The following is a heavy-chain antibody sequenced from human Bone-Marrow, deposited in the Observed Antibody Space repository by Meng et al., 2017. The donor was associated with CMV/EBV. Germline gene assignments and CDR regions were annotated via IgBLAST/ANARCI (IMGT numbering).Heavy chain of an antibody. CDR1: GSTFTSYA. Sequence: KASGSTFTSYAINWVRQATGQGLEWMGWMNPNSGNTGYAQKFQGRVTITRNTSISTAYMELSSLRSEDTAVYYCASSGGGQQLVYNYWGQGTLVTVSS. CDR2: MNPNSGNT. V-gene: IGHV1-8*03. CDR3: ASSGGGQQLVYNY. J-gene: IGHJ4*02. D-gene: IGHD6-13*01.